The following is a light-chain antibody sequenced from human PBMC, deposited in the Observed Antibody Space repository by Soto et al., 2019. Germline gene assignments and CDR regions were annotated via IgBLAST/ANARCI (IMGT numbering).Light chain of an antibody. CDR1: QAVNTR. CDR3: HQRQSWPRT. CDR2: LAS. J-gene: IGKJ1*01. Sequence: EIVLTQPPATLSSFPGDRVTLSCRASQAVNTRLAWYQHKPGQAPRLLTYLASNRAAGVPARFSGSGSGTDFTLTISDVEPEDFAVYYCHQRQSWPRTFGQGTKVDIK. V-gene: IGKV3-11*01.